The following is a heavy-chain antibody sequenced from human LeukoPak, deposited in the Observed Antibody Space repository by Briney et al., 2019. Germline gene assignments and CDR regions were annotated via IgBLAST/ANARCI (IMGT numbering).Heavy chain of an antibody. V-gene: IGHV6-1*01. D-gene: IGHD6-13*01. CDR2: TFYRSKWYN. J-gene: IGHJ5*02. CDR1: GDSVSSNSVS. Sequence: SQTLPLTCAISGDSVSSNSVSWHWIRQSPSRGLEWLGRTFYRSKWYNDYAVYLESRISINPDTSKNQFSLHLNSVTPDDTAVYYCARGAAADPYNWFDPWGQGSQVTVSS. CDR3: ARGAAADPYNWFDP.